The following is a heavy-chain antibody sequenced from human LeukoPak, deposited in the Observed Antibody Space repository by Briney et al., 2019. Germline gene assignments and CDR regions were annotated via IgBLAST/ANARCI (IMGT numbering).Heavy chain of an antibody. V-gene: IGHV4-34*01. J-gene: IGHJ6*03. CDR2: INHSGST. CDR3: ASPAAGRSYYYYYMDV. Sequence: SETLSLTCAVYGGSFSGYYWSWIRQPPGKGLEWIGEINHSGSTNYNPSLKSRVTISVDTSKNQFSLKLSSVTAADTAVYYCASPAAGRSYYYYYMDVWGKGTTDTVSS. D-gene: IGHD6-13*01. CDR1: GGSFSGYY.